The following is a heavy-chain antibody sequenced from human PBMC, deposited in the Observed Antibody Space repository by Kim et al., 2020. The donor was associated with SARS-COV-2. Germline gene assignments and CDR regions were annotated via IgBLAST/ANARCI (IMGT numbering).Heavy chain of an antibody. CDR3: ARGNVVGSGWYPYYFDY. CDR1: GFTFSDYY. V-gene: IGHV3-11*05. Sequence: GGSLRLSCAASGFTFSDYYMSWIRQAPGKGLEWVSYISSSSSYTNYADSVKGRFTISRDNAKNSLYLQMNSLRAEDTAVYYCARGNVVGSGWYPYYFDYWGQGTLVTVSS. D-gene: IGHD6-19*01. CDR2: ISSSSSYT. J-gene: IGHJ4*02.